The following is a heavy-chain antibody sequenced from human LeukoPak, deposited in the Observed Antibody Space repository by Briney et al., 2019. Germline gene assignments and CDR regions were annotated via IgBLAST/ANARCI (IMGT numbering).Heavy chain of an antibody. CDR2: MNPNSGNT. D-gene: IGHD3-10*01. Sequence: GASVKVSCKASGYTFTSYDINWVRQATGQGLEWMGWMNPNSGNTGYAQKFQDRVTMTRNTSTSTAYMDLSSLRSEDTAVYYCARDGGGFGEKEPNWFDPWGQGTLVTVSS. V-gene: IGHV1-8*01. CDR1: GYTFTSYD. CDR3: ARDGGGFGEKEPNWFDP. J-gene: IGHJ5*02.